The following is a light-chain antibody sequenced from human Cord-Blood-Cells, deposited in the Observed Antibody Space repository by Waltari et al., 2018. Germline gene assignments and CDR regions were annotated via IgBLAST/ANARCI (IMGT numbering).Light chain of an antibody. V-gene: IGKV4-1*01. CDR3: QQYYSTPRT. CDR2: WAS. J-gene: IGKJ1*01. Sequence: DIVMTQSPDSLAVSLGERATINCKSSQSVLYSSNNKNYLAWYQQKPGQPPKLPIYWASTREAGVPVRFSGSGSGTDFTLTISSLPAEDVAVYYCQQYYSTPRTFDQGTKVEIK. CDR1: QSVLYSSNNKNY.